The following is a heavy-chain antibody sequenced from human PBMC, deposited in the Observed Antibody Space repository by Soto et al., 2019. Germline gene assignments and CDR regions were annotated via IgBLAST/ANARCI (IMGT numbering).Heavy chain of an antibody. Sequence: KPGGSLRLSCAASGFTFSSYSMNWVRQAPGKGLEWVSSISSSSSYIYYADSVKGRFTISRDNAKNSLYLQMNSLRAEDTAVYYCARHRHCSGGSCYPHNYYYYGMDVWGQGTTVTVSS. CDR2: ISSSSSYI. V-gene: IGHV3-21*01. CDR1: GFTFSSYS. CDR3: ARHRHCSGGSCYPHNYYYYGMDV. J-gene: IGHJ6*02. D-gene: IGHD2-15*01.